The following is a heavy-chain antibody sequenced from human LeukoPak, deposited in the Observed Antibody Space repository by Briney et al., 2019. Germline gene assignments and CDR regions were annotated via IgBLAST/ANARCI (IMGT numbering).Heavy chain of an antibody. CDR3: ARYYGGRGGGPIDY. CDR2: IYYSGST. Sequence: SETLSLTCTVSGGSISSYYWSWIRQPPGKGLEWIGYIYYSGSTNYNPSLKSRVTISVDTSKNQFSLNLNSVTAADTAVYYCARYYGGRGGGPIDYWGQGTLVTVSS. J-gene: IGHJ4*02. CDR1: GGSISSYY. V-gene: IGHV4-59*12. D-gene: IGHD4-23*01.